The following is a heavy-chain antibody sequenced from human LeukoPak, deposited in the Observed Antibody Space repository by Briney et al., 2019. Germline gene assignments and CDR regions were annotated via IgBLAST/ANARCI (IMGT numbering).Heavy chain of an antibody. V-gene: IGHV3-11*01. J-gene: IGHJ5*02. Sequence: GGSLRLSCAASGFTFSDYYMSWIRQAPGKGLEWVSYISSSGSTIYYADSVKGRFTISRDNSKDTLYLQMNSLRAEDTALYYCAKDLRYFDWLQLNWFDPWGQGTLVTVSS. CDR3: AKDLRYFDWLQLNWFDP. CDR2: ISSSGSTI. D-gene: IGHD3-9*01. CDR1: GFTFSDYY.